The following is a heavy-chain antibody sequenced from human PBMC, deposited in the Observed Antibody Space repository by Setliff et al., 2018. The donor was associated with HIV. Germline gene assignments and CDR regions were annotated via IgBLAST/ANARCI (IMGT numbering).Heavy chain of an antibody. V-gene: IGHV4-38-2*02. CDR3: ARSITMVRGSVMTGGAFDV. CDR2: VYHSGST. CDR1: GYFINSGYY. Sequence: SETLSLTCIVSGYFINSGYYWGWVRQPPGKGLEWIGSVYHSGSTYYKPSLKSRLTISVDTSKNKLSLKLTSVTAADTAKYYCARSITMVRGSVMTGGAFDVWGQGAKVTVS. D-gene: IGHD3-10*01. J-gene: IGHJ3*01.